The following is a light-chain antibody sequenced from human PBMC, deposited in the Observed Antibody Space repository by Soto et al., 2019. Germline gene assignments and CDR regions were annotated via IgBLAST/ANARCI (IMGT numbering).Light chain of an antibody. CDR2: EDS. CDR3: CSYAGSDVFVL. CDR1: SSDVGKYNL. J-gene: IGLJ2*01. Sequence: QSALTQPASVSGSPGQSITISCTGSSSDVGKYNLVSWYQWHPGKAPKLMIYEDSQRPSGVSNRFSGSKSGNTASLTISGLQAEDDADYYCCSYAGSDVFVLFGGGTKLTVL. V-gene: IGLV2-23*01.